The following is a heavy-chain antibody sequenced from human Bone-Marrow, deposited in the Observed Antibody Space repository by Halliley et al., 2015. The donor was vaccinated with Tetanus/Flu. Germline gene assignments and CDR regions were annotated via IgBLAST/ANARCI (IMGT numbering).Heavy chain of an antibody. CDR2: ITGSGKPT. Sequence: GREWGATITGSGKPTNYADSMKGRFTISRDNSKNTVYQQRNSLSAEDTAVYYWAAPPAPDYWGQGTLVTVSS. V-gene: IGHV3-23*01. CDR3: AAPPAPDY. J-gene: IGHJ4*02.